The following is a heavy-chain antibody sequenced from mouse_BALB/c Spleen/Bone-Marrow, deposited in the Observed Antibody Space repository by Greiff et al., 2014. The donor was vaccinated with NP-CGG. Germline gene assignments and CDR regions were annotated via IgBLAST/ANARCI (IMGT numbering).Heavy chain of an antibody. V-gene: IGHV7-3*02. CDR1: GFTFTDYY. Sequence: EVQLVESGGGLVQPGGSLRLSCATSGFTFTDYYMSWVRQPPGKALEWLGFIRNKPNGYTTEYSASVKGRFTISRDNSQSILYLQMNTLRVVDSATYYCTRDMGLLRFDYWGQGTTLTVSS. D-gene: IGHD1-1*01. J-gene: IGHJ2*01. CDR3: TRDMGLLRFDY. CDR2: IRNKPNGYTT.